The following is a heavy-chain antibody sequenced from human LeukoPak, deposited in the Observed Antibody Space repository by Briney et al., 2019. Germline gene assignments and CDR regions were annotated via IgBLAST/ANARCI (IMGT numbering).Heavy chain of an antibody. D-gene: IGHD5-18*01. CDR3: ARGLLYNWFDR. Sequence: GSLRLSCAASGFTFSSYAMSWVRQAPGKGLEWIGYIYHSGTTNYNPSLKSRVTISVDTSKNQFSLKLSSVTAADTAVYYCARGLLYNWFDRWGQGRLVAVSS. J-gene: IGHJ5*02. CDR2: IYHSGTT. V-gene: IGHV4-59*01. CDR1: GFTFSSYA.